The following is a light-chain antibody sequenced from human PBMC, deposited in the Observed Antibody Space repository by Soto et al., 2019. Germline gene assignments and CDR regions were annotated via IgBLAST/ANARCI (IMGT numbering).Light chain of an antibody. CDR2: DAS. V-gene: IGKV3-11*01. CDR3: QQRDDGLT. CDR1: QSVSSY. Sequence: EIVLTQSPASLSLSPGERATLSCRASQSVSSYLAWYQHKPGQVPRLLIYDASNRATGIPARFSGSGSGTDFPLTISSLEPEDFAVYYCQQRDDGLTFGGGTKVEVK. J-gene: IGKJ4*01.